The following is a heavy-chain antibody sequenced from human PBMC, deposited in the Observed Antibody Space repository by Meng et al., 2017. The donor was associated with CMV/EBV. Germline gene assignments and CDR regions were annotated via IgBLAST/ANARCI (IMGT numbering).Heavy chain of an antibody. CDR2: INPSGGST. V-gene: IGHV1-46*01. CDR1: GYPFTSYY. CDR3: AREDDFQHGSGFDP. D-gene: IGHD3-3*01. J-gene: IGHJ5*02. Sequence: SGYPFTSYYMPWVRQAPGQGLEWMGIINPSGGSTSYAQKFQGRVTMTRDTSTSTVYMELSSLRSEDTAVYYCAREDDFQHGSGFDPWGQGTLVTVSS.